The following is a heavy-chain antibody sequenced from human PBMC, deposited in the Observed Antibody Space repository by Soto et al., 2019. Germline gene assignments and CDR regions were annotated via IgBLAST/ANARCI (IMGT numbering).Heavy chain of an antibody. Sequence: KSSETLSLTCTVSGGSISSGDYYWSWIRQPPGKGLEWIGYIYYGGSTNYNPSLKSRVTISVDTSKNQFSLKLTSMTAADTAVYYCAGGEMVTIFDYWGQGTLVTVSS. CDR3: AGGEMVTIFDY. D-gene: IGHD5-18*01. CDR2: IYYGGST. J-gene: IGHJ4*02. V-gene: IGHV4-61*08. CDR1: GGSISSGDYY.